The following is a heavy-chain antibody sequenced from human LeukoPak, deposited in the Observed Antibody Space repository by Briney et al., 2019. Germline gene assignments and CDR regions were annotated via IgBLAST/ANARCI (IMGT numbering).Heavy chain of an antibody. CDR2: IKNGGSP. Sequence: SETLSLTCTVSGGSISSSSSFWGWIRQPPGKGLEWIGHIKNGGSPNYNPPLKSRVTISLDTSKNQFSLTVSSVTAADTAVYYCARLTWITDYWGQGTLVTVSS. D-gene: IGHD5-12*01. CDR1: GGSISSSSSF. J-gene: IGHJ4*02. V-gene: IGHV4-39*01. CDR3: ARLTWITDY.